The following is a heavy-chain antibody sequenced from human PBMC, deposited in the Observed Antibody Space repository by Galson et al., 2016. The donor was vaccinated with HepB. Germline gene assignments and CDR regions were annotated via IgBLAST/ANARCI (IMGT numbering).Heavy chain of an antibody. CDR2: IYHTGTS. J-gene: IGHJ5*01. D-gene: IGHD2-2*01. CDR1: GASVNSSNW. CDR3: ARASVVPGARMLFDS. Sequence: SETLSLTCAVSGASVNSSNWSTWVRQAPGTGLEWIGEIYHTGTSNNNPSLLSRFTMSIDNSRNHFSLNLNSVTAADTAVYYCARASVVPGARMLFDSWGQGILVTVSS. V-gene: IGHV4-4*02.